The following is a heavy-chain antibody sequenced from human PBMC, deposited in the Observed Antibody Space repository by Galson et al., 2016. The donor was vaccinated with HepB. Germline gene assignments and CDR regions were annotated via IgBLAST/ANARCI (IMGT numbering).Heavy chain of an antibody. J-gene: IGHJ3*02. CDR2: IHYSGST. D-gene: IGHD3-3*01. CDR1: GDSISSGGYY. CDR3: AKSKEWAGGAFDI. V-gene: IGHV4-31*03. Sequence: TLSLTCTVSGDSISSGGYYWSWIRQHPGKGLEWIGYIHYSGSTYYNPSLKSRVSIIVDTSTNQFSLNLRSVTPADSAVYYCAKSKEWAGGAFDIWGQGTMVTVSS.